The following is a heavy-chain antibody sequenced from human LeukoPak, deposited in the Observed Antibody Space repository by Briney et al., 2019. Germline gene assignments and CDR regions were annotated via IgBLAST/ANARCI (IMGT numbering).Heavy chain of an antibody. V-gene: IGHV1-2*02. CDR1: GYTFTGYY. CDR3: ARDLYCSGGSCYPR. CDR2: INPNSGGT. Sequence: GALVKVSCKASGYTFTGYYMHWVRQAPGQGLEWMGWINPNSGGTNYALKFQGRVTMTRDTSISTAYMELSRLRSDDTAVYYCARDLYCSGGSCYPRWGQGTLVTVSS. D-gene: IGHD2-15*01. J-gene: IGHJ4*02.